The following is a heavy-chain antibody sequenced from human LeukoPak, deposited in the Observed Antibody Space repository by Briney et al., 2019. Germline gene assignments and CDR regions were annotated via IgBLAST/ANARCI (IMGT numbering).Heavy chain of an antibody. CDR1: GFTFSSYD. J-gene: IGHJ4*02. Sequence: GGSLRLSCAASGFTFSSYDMHWVRQATGKGLEWVSAIGTAGDTYYPGSVKGRFTISRENAKNSLYLQMNSLRAGDTAVYYCARGFPVMVRGVVLATFDYWGQGTLVTVSS. D-gene: IGHD3-10*01. CDR2: IGTAGDT. CDR3: ARGFPVMVRGVVLATFDY. V-gene: IGHV3-13*01.